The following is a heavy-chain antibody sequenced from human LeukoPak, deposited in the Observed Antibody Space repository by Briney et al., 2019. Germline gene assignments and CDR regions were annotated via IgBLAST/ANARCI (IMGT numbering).Heavy chain of an antibody. J-gene: IGHJ6*02. CDR1: GFTFNTYW. Sequence: GGSLRLSCAASGFTFNTYWMSWVREALGKGLEWVANIKEDESEKYYVDSVKGRFTISRDNAKNSLYLQMNSLRAEDTAMYYCARERTLWTYYGMDVWGQGTTVTVSS. CDR3: ARERTLWTYYGMDV. D-gene: IGHD3/OR15-3a*01. V-gene: IGHV3-7*01. CDR2: IKEDESEK.